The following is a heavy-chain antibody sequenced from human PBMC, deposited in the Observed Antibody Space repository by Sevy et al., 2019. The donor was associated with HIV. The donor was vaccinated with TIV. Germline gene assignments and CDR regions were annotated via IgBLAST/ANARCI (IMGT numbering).Heavy chain of an antibody. CDR3: ARDQYYDSSGSPYFDY. V-gene: IGHV3-30-3*01. Sequence: GGSLRLSCAASGFTFSSYAMHWVRQAPGKGLEWVAVISYDGSNKYYADSVKGRFTISRDNSKNTLYLQTNSLRAEDTAVYYCARDQYYDSSGSPYFDYWGQGTLVTVSS. J-gene: IGHJ4*02. CDR1: GFTFSSYA. CDR2: ISYDGSNK. D-gene: IGHD3-22*01.